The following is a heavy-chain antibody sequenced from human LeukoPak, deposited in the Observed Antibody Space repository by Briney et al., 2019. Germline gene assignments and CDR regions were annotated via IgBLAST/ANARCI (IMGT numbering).Heavy chain of an antibody. CDR2: INPNSGGT. CDR1: GYTFTRYY. CDR3: ARDGRRITMARGVSNWFDP. Sequence: ASVKVSCKASGYTFTRYYMHWVPQAPGQGLEWMGRINPNSGGTTYAQKFQGRVTMTRDTSISTAYMELSRLRSDDTAVYYCARDGRRITMARGVSNWFDPWGQGTLVTVSS. D-gene: IGHD3-10*01. J-gene: IGHJ5*02. V-gene: IGHV1-2*06.